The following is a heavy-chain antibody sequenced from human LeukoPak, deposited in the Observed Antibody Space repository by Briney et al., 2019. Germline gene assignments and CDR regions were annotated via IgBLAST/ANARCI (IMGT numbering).Heavy chain of an antibody. Sequence: ASVKVSCKASGYTFTSYFMHWVRQAPGQGLEWMGIINPSGGSTSYAQKFQGGVTMTRDMSTSTVYMELSSLRSEDTAVYYCARGYPYYYDSSGYQPFDYWGQGTLVTVSS. V-gene: IGHV1-46*01. J-gene: IGHJ4*02. CDR2: INPSGGST. D-gene: IGHD3-22*01. CDR1: GYTFTSYF. CDR3: ARGYPYYYDSSGYQPFDY.